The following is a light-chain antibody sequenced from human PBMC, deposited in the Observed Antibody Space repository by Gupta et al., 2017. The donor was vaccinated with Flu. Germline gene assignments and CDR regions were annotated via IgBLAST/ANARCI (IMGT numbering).Light chain of an antibody. V-gene: IGLV2-14*01. Sequence: QSALTQPASVSGSPGQSITISCPGTSSDVGGYNHVSWYQQHPGKAPKFMISEVSNRPSGVSNRFSGSKSGNTASLTISGLQAEDEADYYCSSYTSSSTVVFGGGTKLTVL. J-gene: IGLJ2*01. CDR3: SSYTSSSTVV. CDR1: SSDVGGYNH. CDR2: EVS.